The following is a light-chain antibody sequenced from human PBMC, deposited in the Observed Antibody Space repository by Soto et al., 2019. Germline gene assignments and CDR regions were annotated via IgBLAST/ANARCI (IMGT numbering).Light chain of an antibody. Sequence: EIVLTQSPATLSLSPGERATLCFSASQSVSNYLSWYQQKPCQAPRLLMYDASNSATGIPAKFIGSGSGTDFTLTITSLEPEDFAVYYCQHRSNWPTFGQGTRLEIK. J-gene: IGKJ5*01. V-gene: IGKV3-11*01. CDR2: DAS. CDR1: QSVSNY. CDR3: QHRSNWPT.